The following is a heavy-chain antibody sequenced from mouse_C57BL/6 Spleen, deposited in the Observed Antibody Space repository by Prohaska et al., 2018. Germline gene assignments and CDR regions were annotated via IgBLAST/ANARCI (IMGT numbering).Heavy chain of an antibody. J-gene: IGHJ1*03. Sequence: QVQLQQSGAELVRPGASVTLSCKASGYTFTDYEVHWVKQTPVHGLEWIGAIDPETGGTAYNQKFKGKAILTADKSSSTAYMELRSLTSEDSAVYYCTRSNYYGRSPSYCDVWGTGTTVTVSS. D-gene: IGHD1-1*01. V-gene: IGHV1-15*01. CDR1: GYTFTDYE. CDR3: TRSNYYGRSPSYCDV. CDR2: IDPETGGT.